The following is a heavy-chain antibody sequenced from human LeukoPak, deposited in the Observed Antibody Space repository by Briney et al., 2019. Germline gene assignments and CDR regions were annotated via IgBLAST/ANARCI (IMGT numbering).Heavy chain of an antibody. Sequence: ASVKVSCKASKYTFTGYYIHWVRQAPGQGLEWMGWINPNSGGTNYAQKFQGRVTMTRDTSISTAYMELSRLRSDDTAVYYCARAVLLGTDFDYWGQGTLVTISS. V-gene: IGHV1-2*02. CDR3: ARAVLLGTDFDY. J-gene: IGHJ4*02. CDR2: INPNSGGT. CDR1: KYTFTGYY. D-gene: IGHD5-18*01.